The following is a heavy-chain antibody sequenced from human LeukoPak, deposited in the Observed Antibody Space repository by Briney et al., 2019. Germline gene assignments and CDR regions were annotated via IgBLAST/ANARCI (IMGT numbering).Heavy chain of an antibody. D-gene: IGHD6-6*01. CDR1: GYTFTSYG. J-gene: IGHJ4*02. CDR3: ARDLDSSSSHLFDY. Sequence: ASVKVSCKASGYTFTSYGISWVRQAPGQGLEWMGWISAYNGNTNYAQKLQGRVTMTTDTSTSTAYKELRSLRSDDTAVYYCARDLDSSSSHLFDYWGQGTLVTVSS. CDR2: ISAYNGNT. V-gene: IGHV1-18*01.